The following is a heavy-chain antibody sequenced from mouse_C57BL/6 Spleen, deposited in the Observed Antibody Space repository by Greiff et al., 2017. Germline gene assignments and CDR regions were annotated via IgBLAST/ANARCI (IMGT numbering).Heavy chain of an antibody. CDR1: GYTFTDYE. D-gene: IGHD2-1*01. J-gene: IGHJ1*03. CDR2: IDPETGGT. Sequence: VQLQQSGAELVRPGASVTLSCKASGYTFTDYEMHWVKQTPVHGLEWIGAIDPETGGTAYNQKFKGKAILTADKSSSTAYMELRSLTSEDSAVYYCIRIYYGNYDWYFDVWGTGTTVTVSS. CDR3: IRIYYGNYDWYFDV. V-gene: IGHV1-15*01.